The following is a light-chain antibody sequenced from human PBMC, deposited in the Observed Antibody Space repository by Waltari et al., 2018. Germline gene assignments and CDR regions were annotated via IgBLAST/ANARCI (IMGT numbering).Light chain of an antibody. Sequence: QSALTQPASVSGSLGQPITISCTGANSDVGTYNLVSRYQQHPGKAPKLMIYEGSKRPSGVSNRFSGSQSGNTASLTISGLQAEDDGDYYCCSYAGSSTYVLFGGGTKLTVL. CDR1: NSDVGTYNL. CDR3: CSYAGSSTYVL. V-gene: IGLV2-23*01. J-gene: IGLJ2*01. CDR2: EGS.